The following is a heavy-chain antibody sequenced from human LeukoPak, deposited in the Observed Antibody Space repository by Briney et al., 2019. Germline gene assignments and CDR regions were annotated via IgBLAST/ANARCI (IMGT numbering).Heavy chain of an antibody. CDR2: IYYSGST. D-gene: IGHD6-13*01. CDR3: ARRSSSWFPFDY. J-gene: IGHJ4*02. Sequence: SETLSLTCTVSGGSISSSSYYWGWIRQPPGKGLEWIGSIYYSGSTYYNPSLKSRVTISVDTSKNQFSLKLSSVTAADTAVYYCARRSSSWFPFDYWGQGTLVTVSS. CDR1: GGSISSSSYY. V-gene: IGHV4-39*01.